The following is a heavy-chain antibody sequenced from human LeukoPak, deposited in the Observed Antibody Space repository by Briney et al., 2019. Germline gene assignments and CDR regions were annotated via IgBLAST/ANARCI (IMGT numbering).Heavy chain of an antibody. J-gene: IGHJ5*02. D-gene: IGHD6-19*01. CDR1: GYTFTSYA. V-gene: IGHV1-3*03. CDR3: ARGPLSSGWYNWFDP. Sequence: ASVKVSCKASGYTFTSYAMHWVRQAPGQRLEWMGWINAGNGNTKYSQEFQGRVTITRDTSASTAYMELSSLRSEDMAVYYCARGPLSSGWYNWFDPRGQGTLVTVSS. CDR2: INAGNGNT.